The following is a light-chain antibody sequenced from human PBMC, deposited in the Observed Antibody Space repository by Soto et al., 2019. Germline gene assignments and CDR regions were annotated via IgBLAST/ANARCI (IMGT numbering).Light chain of an antibody. CDR3: QQSNNWPWT. V-gene: IGKV3-15*01. CDR2: DAS. J-gene: IGKJ1*01. Sequence: TQSPSAMSASVGDRATLSCRASQSVSGKLAWYQQKPGQAPRLLIYDASTRATGIPARFSGSGSGTEFTLTISSLQSEDFAVYYCQQSNNWPWTFGQGTKVDIK. CDR1: QSVSGK.